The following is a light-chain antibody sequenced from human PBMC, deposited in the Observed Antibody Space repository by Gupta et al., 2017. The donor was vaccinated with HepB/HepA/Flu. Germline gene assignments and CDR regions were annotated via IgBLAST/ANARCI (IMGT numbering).Light chain of an antibody. CDR3: HHYGTSPSSPTIT. CDR1: QSVSNNY. CDR2: GSS. V-gene: IGKV3-20*01. J-gene: IGKJ3*01. Sequence: IVLTESQGTLSLSPGERGTLSCRASQSVSNNYLAWSQQKPGQAPRLLIYGSSKRATGIPDRVSAIWSETDCTLTISSLVPDDFAVYLCHHYGTSPSSPTITLGPVTKVDF.